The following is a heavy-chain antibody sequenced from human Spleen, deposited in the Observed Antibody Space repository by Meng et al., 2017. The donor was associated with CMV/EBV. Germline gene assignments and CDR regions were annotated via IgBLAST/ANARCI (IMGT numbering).Heavy chain of an antibody. CDR3: ARDDGFI. Sequence: GGSLRLSCAASGFTFSSYWMHWVRQAPGKGLEWVAFIRYNGTKKDYEDSVKGRFTISRDQSKNTLYLQMNSLRVEDTAVYYCARDDGFIRGQGTRVTVSS. V-gene: IGHV3-30*02. D-gene: IGHD3-10*01. CDR1: GFTFSSYW. J-gene: IGHJ3*02. CDR2: IRYNGTKK.